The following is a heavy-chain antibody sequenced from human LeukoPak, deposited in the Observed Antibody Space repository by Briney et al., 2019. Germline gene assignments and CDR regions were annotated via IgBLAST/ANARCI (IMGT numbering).Heavy chain of an antibody. CDR3: ARGETDLLWFGELRFFDY. Sequence: SETLSLTCTVSGGSISSYYWSWIRQPPGKGLEWIGYIYYSGSTNYNPSLKSRVPISVDTSKNQFSLKLSSVTAADTAVYYCARGETDLLWFGELRFFDYWGQGTLVTVSS. CDR1: GGSISSYY. D-gene: IGHD3-10*01. CDR2: IYYSGST. J-gene: IGHJ4*02. V-gene: IGHV4-59*08.